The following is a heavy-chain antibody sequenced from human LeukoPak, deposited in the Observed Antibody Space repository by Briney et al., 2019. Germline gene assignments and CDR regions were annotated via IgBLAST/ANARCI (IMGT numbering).Heavy chain of an antibody. J-gene: IGHJ4*02. D-gene: IGHD2-21*02. Sequence: PGGSLRLSCAASGFTFDDYAMHWVRQAPGKGLEWVSGISWNSGSIGYADSVKGRFTISRDNAKNSLYLQMNSLRAEDTALYYCAKVKAWGLPYFDYWGQGTLVTVSS. CDR1: GFTFDDYA. CDR2: ISWNSGSI. V-gene: IGHV3-9*01. CDR3: AKVKAWGLPYFDY.